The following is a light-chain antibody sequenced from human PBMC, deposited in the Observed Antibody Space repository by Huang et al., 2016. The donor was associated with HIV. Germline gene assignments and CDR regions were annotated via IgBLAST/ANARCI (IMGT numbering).Light chain of an antibody. CDR2: GAS. CDR3: QQYNNWPRT. CDR1: QGVSAN. V-gene: IGKV3-15*01. Sequence: EMVMTQSPDTLSVSPGERVTLSCRASQGVSANLAWYQQKPGQAPSLLIHGASTRVTGIPSRFSGSGSETGFTLTIHSLQSEDLAVYYCQQYNNWPRTFGQGTKLEIK. J-gene: IGKJ2*01.